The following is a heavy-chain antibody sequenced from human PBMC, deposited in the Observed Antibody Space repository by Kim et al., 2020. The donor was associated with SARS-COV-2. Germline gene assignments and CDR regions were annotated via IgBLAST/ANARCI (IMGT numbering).Heavy chain of an antibody. J-gene: IGHJ4*02. V-gene: IGHV1-69*04. D-gene: IGHD2-2*01. CDR3: ARDVVVPAAPEDYFDY. Sequence: FQARVTITADKSTSTAYMEPSSLRSEDTAVYYCARDVVVPAAPEDYFDYWGQGTLVTVSS.